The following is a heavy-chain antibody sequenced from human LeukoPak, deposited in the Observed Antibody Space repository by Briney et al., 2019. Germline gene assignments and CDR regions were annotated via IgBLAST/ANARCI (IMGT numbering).Heavy chain of an antibody. D-gene: IGHD3-3*01. V-gene: IGHV1-3*01. CDR2: INAGNGNT. CDR3: AKDLTNFGVVIPYSYYGMDV. CDR1: GYTFTSYA. J-gene: IGHJ6*02. Sequence: GASVKVSCKASGYTFTSYAMHWVRQAPGQRLEWMGWINAGNGNTKYSQKFQGRVTITRDTSASTAYMELSSLRSEDTAVYYCAKDLTNFGVVIPYSYYGMDVWGQGTKVTVSS.